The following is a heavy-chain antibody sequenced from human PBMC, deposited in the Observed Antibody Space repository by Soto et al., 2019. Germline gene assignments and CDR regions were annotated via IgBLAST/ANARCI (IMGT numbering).Heavy chain of an antibody. V-gene: IGHV3-23*01. CDR2: ITNDGGDT. D-gene: IGHD1-26*01. J-gene: IGHJ4*02. CDR3: AKASGKSYPESRVFDF. Sequence: GGSLRLSCAASGFTFNNYAMTWVRQAPGEGLEWVAVITNDGGDTLHADSVKGRFTIFRDNSKNTLFLQMISLRHEDTAIYYCAKASGKSYPESRVFDFWGQGTRVTVSS. CDR1: GFTFNNYA.